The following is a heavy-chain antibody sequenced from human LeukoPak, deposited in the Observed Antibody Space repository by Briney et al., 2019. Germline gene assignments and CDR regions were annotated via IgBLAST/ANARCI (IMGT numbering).Heavy chain of an antibody. V-gene: IGHV3-9*01. D-gene: IGHD1-20*01. CDR3: AKDIVDGPYNWNDAHAFDI. J-gene: IGHJ3*02. CDR1: GFTFDDYA. CDR2: ISWNSGSI. Sequence: GGSLRLSCAASGFTFDDYAMHWVRQAPGKGLEWVSGISWNSGSIGYADSVKGRFTISRYNAKNSLYLQMNSLRAEDTALYYCAKDIVDGPYNWNDAHAFDIWGQGTMVTVSS.